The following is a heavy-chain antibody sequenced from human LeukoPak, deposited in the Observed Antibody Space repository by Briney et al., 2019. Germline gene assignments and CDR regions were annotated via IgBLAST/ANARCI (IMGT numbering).Heavy chain of an antibody. CDR2: ISGSGGST. CDR3: AKDDGYNYGPPNYFDY. J-gene: IGHJ4*02. D-gene: IGHD5-24*01. V-gene: IGHV3-23*01. CDR1: GFTFSSYG. Sequence: GGTLRLSCAASGFTFSSYGMSWVRQAPGKGLEWVSAISGSGGSTYYADSVKGRFTISRDNSKNTLYLQMNSLRAEDTAVYYCAKDDGYNYGPPNYFDYWGQGTLVTVSS.